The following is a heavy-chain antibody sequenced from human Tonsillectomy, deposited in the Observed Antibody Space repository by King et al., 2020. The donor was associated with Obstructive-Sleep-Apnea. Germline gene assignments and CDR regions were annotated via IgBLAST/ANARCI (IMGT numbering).Heavy chain of an antibody. CDR3: ARAFDDCSSTSCYEGY. Sequence: VQLVESGGGLVKPGGSLRLSCAASGFTFSSYSMNLVRQAPGKGLEWVSSISSSSSYIYYADSVKGRFTISRDNAKNSLYLQMNSLRAEDTAVYYCARAFDDCSSTSCYEGYWGQGTLVTVSS. CDR1: GFTFSSYS. V-gene: IGHV3-21*01. J-gene: IGHJ4*02. D-gene: IGHD2-2*01. CDR2: ISSSSSYI.